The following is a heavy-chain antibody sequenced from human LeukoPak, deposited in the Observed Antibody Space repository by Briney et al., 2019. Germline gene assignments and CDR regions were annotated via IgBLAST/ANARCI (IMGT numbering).Heavy chain of an antibody. Sequence: ASVKVSCKASGYTFTGYYMHWVRQAPGQGLEWMGWINPNSGGTNYAQKFQGWVTMTRDTSISTAYMELSRLRSDDTAVYYCARSGSYGYNYYGMDVWGQGTTVTVSS. CDR2: INPNSGGT. CDR1: GYTFTGYY. J-gene: IGHJ6*02. D-gene: IGHD1-26*01. CDR3: ARSGSYGYNYYGMDV. V-gene: IGHV1-2*04.